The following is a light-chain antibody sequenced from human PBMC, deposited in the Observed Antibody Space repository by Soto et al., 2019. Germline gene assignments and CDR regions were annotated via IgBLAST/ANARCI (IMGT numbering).Light chain of an antibody. V-gene: IGLV1-40*01. Sequence: QPVLTQPPSVSGAPGQRVTISCTGSSSNIGAGYDVHWYHQLPGTAPKLLIYGNSNRPSGVPDRFSGSKSGTSASLAITGLQAEDEADYYCQSYDISLSVVFGGGTKVTVL. J-gene: IGLJ2*01. CDR3: QSYDISLSVV. CDR2: GNS. CDR1: SSNIGAGYD.